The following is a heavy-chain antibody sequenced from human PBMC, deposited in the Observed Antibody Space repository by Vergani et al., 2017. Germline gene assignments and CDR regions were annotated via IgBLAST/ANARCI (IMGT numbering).Heavy chain of an antibody. V-gene: IGHV3-66*01. Sequence: EVQLVESGGGLVQPGGSLRLSCAAFGFTVSSNYMSWVRQAPRKGLEWVSVIYSGGSTYYADSVKGRFTISRDNSKNTLYLQMNSLRAEDTAVYYCARENWGLTHFDYWGQGTLVTVSS. CDR2: IYSGGST. CDR1: GFTVSSNY. J-gene: IGHJ4*02. CDR3: ARENWGLTHFDY. D-gene: IGHD7-27*01.